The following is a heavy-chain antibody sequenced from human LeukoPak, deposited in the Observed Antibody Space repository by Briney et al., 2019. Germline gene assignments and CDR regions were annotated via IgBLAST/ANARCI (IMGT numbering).Heavy chain of an antibody. D-gene: IGHD6-19*01. CDR2: ISWDGGST. V-gene: IGHV3-43*01. CDR1: GFTFDDYT. J-gene: IGHJ4*02. CDR3: AKVKSSGWYYFDY. Sequence: GGSLRLSCAASGFTFDDYTMHWVRQAPGKGLEWVSLISWDGGSTYYADSVKGRFPISRDNSKNTLYLQMNSLRAEDTAVYYCAKVKSSGWYYFDYWGQGTLVTVSS.